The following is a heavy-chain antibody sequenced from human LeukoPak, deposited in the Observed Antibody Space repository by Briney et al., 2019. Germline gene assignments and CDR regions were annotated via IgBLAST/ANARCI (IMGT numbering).Heavy chain of an antibody. J-gene: IGHJ4*02. CDR1: GGSISSYY. D-gene: IGHD1-26*01. Sequence: SETLSLTSTVSGGSISSYYWSWIRQPPGKGLEGIGYIYYSGSTNYNPSLKSRVTISVDTSKNQFSLKLSSVTAADTAVYYCARLTYSGSYCFDYWGQGTLVTVSS. CDR3: ARLTYSGSYCFDY. V-gene: IGHV4-59*08. CDR2: IYYSGST.